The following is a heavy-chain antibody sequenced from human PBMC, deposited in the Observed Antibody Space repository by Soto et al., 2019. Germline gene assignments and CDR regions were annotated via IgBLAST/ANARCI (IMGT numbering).Heavy chain of an antibody. D-gene: IGHD5-12*01. Sequence: QSQTLSLTCAISGDSVSSNSAAWGWIRQSPSGGLEWLGRTSYRSKWYNDYEISVKSRITINPDTSKHQFSLPLNSVTPEDTAVYYCARDVAPAVTLDYWGQGTLVTVSS. CDR3: ARDVAPAVTLDY. CDR2: TSYRSKWYN. J-gene: IGHJ4*02. V-gene: IGHV6-1*01. CDR1: GDSVSSNSAA.